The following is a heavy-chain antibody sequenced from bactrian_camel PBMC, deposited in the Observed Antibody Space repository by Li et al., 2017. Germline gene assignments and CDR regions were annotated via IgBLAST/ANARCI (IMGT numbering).Heavy chain of an antibody. V-gene: IGHV3S42*01. CDR3: AAGTQYSDYVCHDFSY. D-gene: IGHD4*01. CDR2: IDSDGST. J-gene: IGHJ6*01. Sequence: QLVESGGGSVQAGGSLRLSCTVSEFSYSTGFMAWFRQTPGKEREGVAAIDSDGSTSYADSVKGRFTISRDNPKNTLILQMNSLKPEDTAMYYCAAGTQYSDYVCHDFSYWGQGTQVTVS. CDR1: EFSYSTGF.